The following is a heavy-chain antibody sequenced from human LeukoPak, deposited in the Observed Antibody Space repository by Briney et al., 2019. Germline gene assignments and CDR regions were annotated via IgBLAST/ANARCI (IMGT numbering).Heavy chain of an antibody. CDR3: ARGFELITFGGAIGKLNWFDS. CDR2: ISGSGDSR. D-gene: IGHD3-16*02. J-gene: IGHJ5*01. CDR1: GFTFSSCA. Sequence: PGGSLRLSCAASGFTFSSCAMSWVRQAPGKGLEWVSLISGSGDSRYYADSVKGRFTISRDNAKNTLWLQMNSLRAEDTAVYYCARGFELITFGGAIGKLNWFDSWGQGTLVTVSS. V-gene: IGHV3-23*01.